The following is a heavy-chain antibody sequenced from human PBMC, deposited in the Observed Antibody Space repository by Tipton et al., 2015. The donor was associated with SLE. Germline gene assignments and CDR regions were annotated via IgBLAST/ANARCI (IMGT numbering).Heavy chain of an antibody. CDR3: ARELYWYFDL. CDR2: INHSGST. D-gene: IGHD1-7*01. J-gene: IGHJ2*01. CDR1: GGSFSGYY. Sequence: LRLSCAVYGGSFSGYYWSWIRQPPGKGLEWIGEINHSGSTNYNPSLKSRVTISVDTSKNQFSLKLSSVTAADTAVYYCARELYWYFDLWGRGTLVTVSS. V-gene: IGHV4-34*01.